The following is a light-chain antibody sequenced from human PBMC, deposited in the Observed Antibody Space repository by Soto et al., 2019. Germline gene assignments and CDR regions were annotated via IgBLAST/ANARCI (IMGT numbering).Light chain of an antibody. V-gene: IGLV2-14*01. CDR3: SSYTSSSSPLV. Sequence: QSALTQPASVSGSHGQSVTISCTGTSSDVGGYNYVSWYQQHPGKAPKLVIYDVTSRPSGVSNRFAGSKSGNTASLTISGLPAEDEADYCCSSYTSSSSPLVFGGGTKLTVL. CDR2: DVT. CDR1: SSDVGGYNY. J-gene: IGLJ3*02.